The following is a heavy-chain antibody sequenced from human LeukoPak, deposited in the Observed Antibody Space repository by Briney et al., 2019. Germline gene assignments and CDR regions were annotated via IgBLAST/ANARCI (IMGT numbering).Heavy chain of an antibody. J-gene: IGHJ3*02. V-gene: IGHV4-4*07. D-gene: IGHD3-22*01. CDR1: GGSISSYY. Sequence: SETLSLNCTVPGGSISSYYWSWIRQPAGKGLEWIGRIYTSGSTNYNPSLKRRVTMSVDTSKNHFSLKLSSVTAADTAVYYCARDLELVRYYDSSGYGVSAFDTWGQGTMVTVSS. CDR2: IYTSGST. CDR3: ARDLELVRYYDSSGYGVSAFDT.